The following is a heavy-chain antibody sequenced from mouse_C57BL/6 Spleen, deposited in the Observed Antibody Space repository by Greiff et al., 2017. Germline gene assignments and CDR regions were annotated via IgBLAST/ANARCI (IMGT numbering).Heavy chain of an antibody. J-gene: IGHJ4*01. Sequence: QVQLQQSGPELVKPGASVKISCKASGYAFSSSWMNWVKQRPGKGLEWIGRIYPGDGDTNYNGKFKGKATLTADKSSSTAYMQLSSLTSEDSAVYFCARPLYYYDGYYYAMDYWGQGTSVTVSS. V-gene: IGHV1-82*01. CDR1: GYAFSSSW. CDR3: ARPLYYYDGYYYAMDY. CDR2: IYPGDGDT. D-gene: IGHD2-4*01.